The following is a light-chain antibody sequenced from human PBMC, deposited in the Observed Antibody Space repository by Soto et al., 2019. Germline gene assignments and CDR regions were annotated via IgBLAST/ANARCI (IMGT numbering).Light chain of an antibody. V-gene: IGKV1-5*03. CDR1: QTISSW. Sequence: DIQMTQXXSXLXXXXXDRVTITXRASQTISSWLAWYQQKPGKAPKLLIYKASTLKSGVPSRFSGSGSGTEFTLTISSLQPDDFATYYCQHYNSYSEAFGQGTKVDIK. CDR2: KAS. J-gene: IGKJ1*01. CDR3: QHYNSYSEA.